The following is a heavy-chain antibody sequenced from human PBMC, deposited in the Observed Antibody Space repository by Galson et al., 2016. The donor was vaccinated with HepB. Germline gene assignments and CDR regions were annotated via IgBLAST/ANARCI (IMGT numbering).Heavy chain of an antibody. D-gene: IGHD1-7*01. CDR1: GFTVSNNY. CDR2: VYSVGST. V-gene: IGHV3-53*01. CDR3: ARDEIIGTTGDY. Sequence: SLRLSCAVSGFTVSNNYMSWVRQAPGKGLEWVSLVYSVGSTYYADSVQGLFTLSRDNSKPTLYLQMNSLRAPDTAVYYCARDEIIGTTGDYWGQGTLVTVSS. J-gene: IGHJ4*02.